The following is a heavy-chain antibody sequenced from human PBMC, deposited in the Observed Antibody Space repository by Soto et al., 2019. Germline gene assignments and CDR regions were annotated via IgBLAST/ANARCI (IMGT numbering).Heavy chain of an antibody. CDR3: ERGYYQVGP. J-gene: IGHJ5*02. CDR2: INHSGST. CDR1: GGSFSGYY. Sequence: SETLSLTCAVYGGSFSGYYWSWIRQPPGKGLEWIGEINHSGSTNYNPSLKSRVTISVDTSKNQFSLKLSSVTAADTAVYYCERGYYQVGPWGQGTLVTISS. V-gene: IGHV4-34*01. D-gene: IGHD3-10*01.